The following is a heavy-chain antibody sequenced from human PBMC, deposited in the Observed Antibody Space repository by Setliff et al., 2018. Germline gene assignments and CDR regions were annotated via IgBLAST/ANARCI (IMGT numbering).Heavy chain of an antibody. V-gene: IGHV3-20*04. CDR3: AKDRSRDYDDSSGYDH. CDR1: GLTFDVYD. CDR2: INWNGDRT. J-gene: IGHJ4*02. D-gene: IGHD3-22*01. Sequence: GGSLRLSCAASGLTFDVYDLNWVRQAPGKGLEWVSSINWNGDRTGYADSVKGRFTISRDNAKNSLYLQMNRLRAEDTALYYCAKDRSRDYDDSSGYDHWGQGTLVTVSS.